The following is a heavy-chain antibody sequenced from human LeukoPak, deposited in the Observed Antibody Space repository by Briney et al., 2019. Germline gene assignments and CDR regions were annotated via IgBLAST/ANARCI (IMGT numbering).Heavy chain of an antibody. J-gene: IGHJ3*02. CDR2: IYPGDSDT. CDR3: ARQADIVVVVAATPGVFDI. CDR1: GYSFTSYW. Sequence: GESLKISCKGSGYSFTSYWIGWVRQMPGKGLEWMGIIYPGDSDTRYSPSFQGQVTISADKSISTAYLQWSSMKASDTAMYYCARQADIVVVVAATPGVFDIWGQGTMVTVSS. V-gene: IGHV5-51*01. D-gene: IGHD2-15*01.